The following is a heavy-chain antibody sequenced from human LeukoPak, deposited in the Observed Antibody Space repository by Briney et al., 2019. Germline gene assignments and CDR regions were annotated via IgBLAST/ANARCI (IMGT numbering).Heavy chain of an antibody. V-gene: IGHV3-21*01. Sequence: GGSLRLSCAASGFTFSSHSMNWVRRAPGKGLEWVSSISSSSSYIYYADSVKGRFTISRDNAKNSLYLQMNSLRAEDTAVYYCARPMEGYSGSGSWYFDYWGQGTLVTVSS. J-gene: IGHJ4*02. CDR2: ISSSSSYI. CDR1: GFTFSSHS. D-gene: IGHD3-10*01. CDR3: ARPMEGYSGSGSWYFDY.